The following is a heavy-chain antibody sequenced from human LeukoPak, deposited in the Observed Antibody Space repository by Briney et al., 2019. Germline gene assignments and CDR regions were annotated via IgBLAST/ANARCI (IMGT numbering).Heavy chain of an antibody. J-gene: IGHJ3*02. CDR2: IWYDGSNK. CDR3: ARDRGATTPHAFDI. Sequence: PGGSLRLSCAASGFTFSSYGMHWVRQAPGKGLEWVAVIWYDGSNKYYADSVKGRFTISRDNSKNTLYLQMNSLRAEDTAVYYCARDRGATTPHAFDIWGRGTMVTVSS. V-gene: IGHV3-33*01. D-gene: IGHD5-12*01. CDR1: GFTFSSYG.